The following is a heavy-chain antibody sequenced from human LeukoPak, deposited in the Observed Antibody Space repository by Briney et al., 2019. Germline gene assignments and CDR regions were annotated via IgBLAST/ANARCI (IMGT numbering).Heavy chain of an antibody. CDR2: ISGSGGST. D-gene: IGHD3-10*01. CDR3: ARRWFLDY. Sequence: GGTLRLSCTASGFSFSSYAMSWVRQAPGKGLEWVSVISGSGGSTYYADSVKGRFAISRDNSKNTLYLQMNSLRAEDTAVYYCARRWFLDYWGQGTLVTVSS. J-gene: IGHJ4*02. V-gene: IGHV3-23*01. CDR1: GFSFSSYA.